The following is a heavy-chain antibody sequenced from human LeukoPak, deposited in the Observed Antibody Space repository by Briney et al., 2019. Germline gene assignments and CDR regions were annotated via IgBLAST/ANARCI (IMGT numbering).Heavy chain of an antibody. CDR3: ARDFGITFGGPVASPYY. J-gene: IGHJ4*02. CDR2: ISSSGRTI. CDR1: GFTFSSYE. D-gene: IGHD3-16*01. Sequence: PGGSLRLSCAASGFTFSSYEMNWVRQAPGKGLECVSYISSSGRTIYYADSVKGRFTISRDNAKNSLYLQMNSLRAEDTAVYYCARDFGITFGGPVASPYYWGQGTLVTVSS. V-gene: IGHV3-48*03.